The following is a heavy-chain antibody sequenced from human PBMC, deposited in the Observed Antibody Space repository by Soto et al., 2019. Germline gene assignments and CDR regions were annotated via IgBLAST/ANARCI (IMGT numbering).Heavy chain of an antibody. CDR3: ARDMGGYKYH. J-gene: IGHJ5*02. Sequence: EVQLVESGGGWVQPGGSLRLSCAASGCTFSTYAMNLVRQAPGKGLEWISYISSSSSSIYYADSVRGRFTISRDNVKNALVLQMNSLRDEDTAVYYCARDMGGYKYHWGQGTLVVVSS. V-gene: IGHV3-48*02. CDR1: GCTFSTYA. CDR2: ISSSSSSI. D-gene: IGHD1-26*01.